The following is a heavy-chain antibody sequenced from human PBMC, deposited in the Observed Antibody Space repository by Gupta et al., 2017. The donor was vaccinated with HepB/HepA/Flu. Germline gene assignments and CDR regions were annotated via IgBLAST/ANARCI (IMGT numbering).Heavy chain of an antibody. D-gene: IGHD4-11*01. CDR1: GFSITNNW. V-gene: IGHV3-7*01. Sequence: EVHLVESGGGLVQPGGSLRLSCETSGFSITNNWMAWVRLAPGKGVEGVANIDHDGTTKGYADSVRGRFAISRDNAKNSLFLQMDSLRAEDTAIYYCARDLYSRGGYWGQGTLVTVSS. CDR3: ARDLYSRGGY. CDR2: IDHDGTTK. J-gene: IGHJ4*02.